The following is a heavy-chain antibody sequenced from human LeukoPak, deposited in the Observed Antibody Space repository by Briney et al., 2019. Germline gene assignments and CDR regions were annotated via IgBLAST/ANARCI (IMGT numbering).Heavy chain of an antibody. V-gene: IGHV3-48*04. J-gene: IGHJ4*02. CDR3: ARDFDYGDYIDF. D-gene: IGHD4/OR15-4a*01. CDR2: ISSGGLTI. CDR1: GFTFSTYT. Sequence: PGGSLGLSCVASGFTFSTYTFNWVRQAPGKGLEWLSYISSGGLTIFYADSVKGRFTISRDNTKNAIYLDMTNLRAEDTAVYYRARDFDYGDYIDFWGQGTLVAVSS.